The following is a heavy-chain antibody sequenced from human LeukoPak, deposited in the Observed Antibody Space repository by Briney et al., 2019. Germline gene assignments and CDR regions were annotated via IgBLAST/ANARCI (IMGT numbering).Heavy chain of an antibody. D-gene: IGHD2-2*01. CDR1: GGSTSSSNW. J-gene: IGHJ4*02. Sequence: SETLSLTCAVSGGSTSSSNWWSWVRQPPGKGLEWIGEIYHSGSTNYNPSLKSRVTISVDKSKNQFSLKPSSVTAADTAVYYCAKRCSSTSYPPAIGYWGQGTLVTVSS. V-gene: IGHV4-4*02. CDR2: IYHSGST. CDR3: AKRCSSTSYPPAIGY.